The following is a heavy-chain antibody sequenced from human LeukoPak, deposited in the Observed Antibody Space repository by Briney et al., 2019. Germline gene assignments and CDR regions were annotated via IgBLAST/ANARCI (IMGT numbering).Heavy chain of an antibody. CDR1: GGTFSSYA. D-gene: IGHD2-2*01. J-gene: IGHJ5*02. V-gene: IGHV1-69*13. CDR2: IILIFGTA. CDR3: ARALGYCSSTSCSNWFDP. Sequence: GASVKVSCKASGGTFSSYAISWVRQAPGQGLEWMGGIILIFGTANYAQKFQGRVTITADESTSTAYMELSSLRSEDTAVYYCARALGYCSSTSCSNWFDPWGQGTLVTVSS.